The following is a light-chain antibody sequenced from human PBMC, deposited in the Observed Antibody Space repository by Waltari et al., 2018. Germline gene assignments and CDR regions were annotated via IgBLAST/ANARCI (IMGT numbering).Light chain of an antibody. CDR1: QSVSSN. J-gene: IGKJ5*01. V-gene: IGKV3-15*01. CDR2: GAS. CDR3: QQYNNWPPIT. Sequence: ETVMTQSPATLSVSPGERATLPCRASQSVSSNLAWYQQKPCQAPRLLIYGASTRATGIPARFSGSGSGTEFTLTISSLQSEDFAVYYCQQYNNWPPITFGQGTRLEIK.